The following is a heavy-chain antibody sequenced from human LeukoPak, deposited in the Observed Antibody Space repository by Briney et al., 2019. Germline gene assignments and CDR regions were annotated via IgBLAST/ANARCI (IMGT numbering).Heavy chain of an antibody. V-gene: IGHV3-23*01. CDR1: GFTFSSYE. D-gene: IGHD4-23*01. CDR3: AKISPYGGNSA. Sequence: GGSLRLSCAASGFTFSSYEMNWVRQAPGKGLEWVSAISGNGGSTYYADSVKGRFTISRDNSKNTLYLQMNSLRAEDTAVYYCAKISPYGGNSAWGQGTLVTVSS. J-gene: IGHJ4*02. CDR2: ISGNGGST.